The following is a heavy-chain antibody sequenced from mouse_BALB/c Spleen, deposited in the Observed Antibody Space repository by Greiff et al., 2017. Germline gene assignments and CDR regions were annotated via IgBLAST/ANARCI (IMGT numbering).Heavy chain of an antibody. V-gene: IGHV14-3*02. J-gene: IGHJ3*01. D-gene: IGHD4-1*01. CDR1: GFNIKDTY. Sequence: VQLQQSGAELVKPGASVKLSCTASGFNIKDTYMHWVKQRPEQGLEWIGRIDPANGNTKYDPKFQGKATITADTSSNTAYLQLSSLTSEDTAVYFCAKEDWDRAWFAYWGQGTLVTVSA. CDR3: AKEDWDRAWFAY. CDR2: IDPANGNT.